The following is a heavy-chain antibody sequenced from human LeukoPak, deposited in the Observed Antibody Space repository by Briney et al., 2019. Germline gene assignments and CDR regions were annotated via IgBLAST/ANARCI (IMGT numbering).Heavy chain of an antibody. V-gene: IGHV1-69*06. Sequence: ASVKVSCKASGGTFSSYAISWVRQAPGQGLEWMGGIIPIFGTANYAQKFQGRVTITADKSTSTAYMELSSLRSEDTAVYYCASLSGYGYGYGYWGQGTLVTVSS. CDR2: IIPIFGTA. J-gene: IGHJ4*02. CDR3: ASLSGYGYGYGY. D-gene: IGHD5-18*01. CDR1: GGTFSSYA.